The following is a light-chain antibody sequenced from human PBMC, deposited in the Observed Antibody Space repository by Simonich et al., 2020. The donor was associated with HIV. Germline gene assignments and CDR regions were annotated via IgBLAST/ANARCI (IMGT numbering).Light chain of an antibody. CDR1: QSVSSN. CDR2: GAS. V-gene: IGKV3-15*01. Sequence: EVVMTQSPVTLSVSPGERATRSCRASQSVSSNLAWYQQKPGQAPRLVISGASTRDTGIPARFSGSGSGTEFTLTISSLQSEDFALYYCQQYNDWPTFGGGTKVEIK. J-gene: IGKJ4*01. CDR3: QQYNDWPT.